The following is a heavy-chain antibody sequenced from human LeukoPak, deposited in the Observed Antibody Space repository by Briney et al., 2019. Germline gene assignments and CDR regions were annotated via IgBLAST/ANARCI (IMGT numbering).Heavy chain of an antibody. J-gene: IGHJ5*02. CDR1: GFTVTTNS. CDR3: ATSQGPGNHWFDP. CDR2: ISTGDEI. Sequence: PGGSLRLSCAASGFTVTTNSMNWVRQAPGKGLEWVSVISTGDEIHYAESVKGRFTTSRDSSSNTLSLHMNSLRVEDTAIYYCATSQGPGNHWFDPWGQGTLVTVSS. V-gene: IGHV3-53*01.